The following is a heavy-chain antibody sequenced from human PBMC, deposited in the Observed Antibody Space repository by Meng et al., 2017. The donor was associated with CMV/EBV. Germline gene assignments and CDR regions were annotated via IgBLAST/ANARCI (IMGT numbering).Heavy chain of an antibody. V-gene: IGHV3-15*01. J-gene: IGHJ3*02. CDR2: IKSKTDGGTT. D-gene: IGHD3-3*01. CDR1: GFTFSNAW. CDR3: TTSRITIFGVVASDAFDI. Sequence: GGSLRLSCAASGFTFSNAWMSWVRQAPGKGLAWVGRIKSKTDGGTTDYAAPVKGRFTISRDDSKNTLYLQMNSLKTEDTAVYYCTTSRITIFGVVASDAFDIWGQGTMVTVSS.